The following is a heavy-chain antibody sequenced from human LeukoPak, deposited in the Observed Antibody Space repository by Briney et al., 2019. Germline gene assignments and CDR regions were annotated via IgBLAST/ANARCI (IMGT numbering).Heavy chain of an antibody. V-gene: IGHV4-4*07. CDR3: ARGFGSGTSPIDL. Sequence: SETLSLTCNVSGRSIRSVYWNWIRQSAGKGLEWIGRIYATDLTNYSPSLKSRVTLSVDMSKNELSLTLKSVTAADTAVYYCARGFGSGTSPIDLWGQGALVTVSS. D-gene: IGHD3-10*01. CDR2: IYATDLT. CDR1: GRSIRSVY. J-gene: IGHJ5*02.